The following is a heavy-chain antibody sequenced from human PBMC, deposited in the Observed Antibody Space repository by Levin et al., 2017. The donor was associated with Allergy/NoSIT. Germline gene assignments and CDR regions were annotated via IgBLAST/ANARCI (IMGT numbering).Heavy chain of an antibody. CDR1: GGSISSYY. Sequence: SQTLSLTCTVSGGSISSYYWSWIRQPPGKGLEWIGYIYYSGSTNYNPSLKSRVTISVDTSKNQFSLKLSSVTAADTAVYYCATSLHPYDFWRTDYWGQGTLVTVSS. CDR2: IYYSGST. J-gene: IGHJ4*02. D-gene: IGHD3-3*01. CDR3: ATSLHPYDFWRTDY. V-gene: IGHV4-59*01.